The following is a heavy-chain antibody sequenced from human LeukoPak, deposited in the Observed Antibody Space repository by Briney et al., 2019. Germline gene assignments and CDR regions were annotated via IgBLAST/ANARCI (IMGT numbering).Heavy chain of an antibody. J-gene: IGHJ5*02. CDR2: IYYSGST. V-gene: IGHV4-39*07. Sequence: PSETLSLTCTVSGGSISSSSYYWGWIRQPPGKGLEWIGSIYYSGSTYYNPSLKSRVTISVDTSKNQFSLKLSSVTAADTAVYYCARDHPQAAGTRWFDPWGQGTLVTVSS. CDR3: ARDHPQAAGTRWFDP. D-gene: IGHD6-13*01. CDR1: GGSISSSSYY.